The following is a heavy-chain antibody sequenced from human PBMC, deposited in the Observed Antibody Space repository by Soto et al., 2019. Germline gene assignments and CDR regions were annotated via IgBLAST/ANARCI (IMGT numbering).Heavy chain of an antibody. D-gene: IGHD6-13*01. J-gene: IGHJ4*02. CDR3: ARDGPYSSSWYYFDY. CDR2: IWYDGSNK. CDR1: GFTFSSYG. V-gene: IGHV3-33*01. Sequence: QVQLVESGGGVVQPGRSLRLSCAASGFTFSSYGMHWVRQAPGKGLEWVAVIWYDGSNKYYADSVKGRFTISSDNSKNTLYLQMNSLSAEDTAVYYCARDGPYSSSWYYFDYWGQGTLVTVSS.